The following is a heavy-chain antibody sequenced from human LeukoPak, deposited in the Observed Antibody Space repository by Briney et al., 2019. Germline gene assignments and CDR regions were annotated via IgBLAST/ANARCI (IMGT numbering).Heavy chain of an antibody. D-gene: IGHD3-10*01. CDR3: ARNRYYYGSGNYGVPNWFDP. CDR2: INQSGST. Sequence: PGGSLRLSCAASGFTFSSYEMNWVRQAPGKGLEWIGEINQSGSTYYNPSLKSRVTISVDTSKNQFSLKLNSVTAADTAVYYCARNRYYYGSGNYGVPNWFDPCGQGTLDTVSS. CDR1: GFTFSSYE. J-gene: IGHJ5*02. V-gene: IGHV4-34*01.